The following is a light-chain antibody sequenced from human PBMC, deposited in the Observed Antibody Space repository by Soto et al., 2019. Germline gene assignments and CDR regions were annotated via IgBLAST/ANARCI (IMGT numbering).Light chain of an antibody. CDR3: SSYAGSNHVV. CDR1: SSDVGAYNY. J-gene: IGLJ2*01. V-gene: IGLV2-8*01. CDR2: AVT. Sequence: QSVLTQPPSASGSPGQSVTISCTGTSSDVGAYNYVSWYQQHPGKAPKLMIYAVTERPSGVPDRFSASKSGNTASLTVSGLQAEDEADYYCSSYAGSNHVVFGGGTKVTVL.